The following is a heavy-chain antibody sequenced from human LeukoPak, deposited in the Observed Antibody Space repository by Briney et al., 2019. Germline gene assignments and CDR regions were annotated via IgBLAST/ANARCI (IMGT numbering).Heavy chain of an antibody. CDR2: FDPEDEEI. D-gene: IGHD5-12*01. V-gene: IGHV1-24*01. J-gene: IGHJ6*02. CDR1: GNPLSEVS. Sequence: EASLKVSCTVSGNPLSEVSLHWVRQAPGKGLEWMGGFDPEDEEIIYAPKFQARVTLTADESTNTVFMRLTSLRPDDTAVYYCATDRSGYDLGYYGLDVWGRGTTVTVS. CDR3: ATDRSGYDLGYYGLDV.